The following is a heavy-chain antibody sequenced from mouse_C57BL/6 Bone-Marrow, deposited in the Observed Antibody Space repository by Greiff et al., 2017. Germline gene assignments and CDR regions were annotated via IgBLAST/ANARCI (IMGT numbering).Heavy chain of an antibody. CDR2: ISNLAYSI. CDR1: GFTFSDYG. J-gene: IGHJ1*03. Sequence: EVKLVESGGGLVQPGGSLKLSCAASGFTFSDYGMAWVRQAPRKGPEWVAFISNLAYSIYYADTVTGRFTISRENAKNTLYLEMSSLRSEDTAMYYCARLDYYGSSSWYFDVWGKGTTVTVSS. V-gene: IGHV5-15*01. CDR3: ARLDYYGSSSWYFDV. D-gene: IGHD1-1*01.